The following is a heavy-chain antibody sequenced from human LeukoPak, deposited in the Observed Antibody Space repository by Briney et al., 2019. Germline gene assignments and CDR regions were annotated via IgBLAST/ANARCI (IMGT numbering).Heavy chain of an antibody. J-gene: IGHJ4*02. CDR2: INSDGSRT. V-gene: IGHV3-74*01. D-gene: IGHD4-17*01. CDR3: ARNLVGGDYSFDY. Sequence: PGGSLRLSCAASGFTFSSYWMHSVRQAPGKGLVWVSRINSDGSRTHCADSVKGRFTISRDNAKNTLYLQMNSLRAEDTAVYYCARNLVGGDYSFDYWGQGTLVTVSS. CDR1: GFTFSSYW.